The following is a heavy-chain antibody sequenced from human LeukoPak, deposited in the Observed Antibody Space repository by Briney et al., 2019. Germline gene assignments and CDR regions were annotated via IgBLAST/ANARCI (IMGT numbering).Heavy chain of an antibody. D-gene: IGHD2-15*01. CDR2: IKQDGSEK. V-gene: IGHV3-7*01. CDR3: AKVVVVVVAATEGDYFDY. CDR1: GFTFSSYW. J-gene: IGHJ4*02. Sequence: GGSLRLSCAASGFTFSSYWMSWVRQAPGKGLERVSNIKQDGSEKYYVDSVKGRFTISRDNAKNSLYLQMNSLRAEDTAVYYCAKVVVVVVAATEGDYFDYWGQGTLVTVSS.